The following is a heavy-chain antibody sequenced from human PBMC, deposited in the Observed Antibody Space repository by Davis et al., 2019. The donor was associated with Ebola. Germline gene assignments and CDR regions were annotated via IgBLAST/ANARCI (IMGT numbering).Heavy chain of an antibody. J-gene: IGHJ3*02. CDR3: ARAPTELHDAFDI. CDR2: INHSGST. CDR1: GFTFSSYS. Sequence: ESLKISCAASGFTFSSYSMNWIRQPPGKGLEWIGEINHSGSTNSNPSLKSRVTISVDTSKNQFSLKLSSVTAADTAVYYCARAPTELHDAFDIWGQGTMVTVSS. V-gene: IGHV4-34*01. D-gene: IGHD1-14*01.